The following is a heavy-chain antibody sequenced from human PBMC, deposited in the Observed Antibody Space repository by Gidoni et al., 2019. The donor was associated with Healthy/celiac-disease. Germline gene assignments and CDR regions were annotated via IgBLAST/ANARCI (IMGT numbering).Heavy chain of an antibody. CDR3: ATLDFWSGYFYFDY. CDR1: GSTRTELS. D-gene: IGHD3-3*01. V-gene: IGHV1-24*01. CDR2: FDPEDGET. J-gene: IGHJ4*02. Sequence: QVQLVQSGAEVKKPGASVKVSCKVSGSTRTELSMHWVRQAPGKGLEGMGGFDPEDGETIYAQKFQGRVTMTEDTSTDTAYMELSSLRSEDTAVYYCATLDFWSGYFYFDYWGQGTLVTVSS.